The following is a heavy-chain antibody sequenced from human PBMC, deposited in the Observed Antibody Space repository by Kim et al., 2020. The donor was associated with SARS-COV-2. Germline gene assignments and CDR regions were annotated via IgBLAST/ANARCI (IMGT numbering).Heavy chain of an antibody. V-gene: IGHV4-34*01. CDR2: ISHSESA. CDR3: TRRRQVSLYLYSCGLDV. D-gene: IGHD3-16*02. J-gene: IGHJ6*02. Sequence: SETLSLTCTVYGGSFSGYYWSWIRQCPGKGLDSIGEISHSESANYNPSLKNRVTISVEKSKNQFSLNLTSVTAADRAVYYCTRRRQVSLYLYSCGLDVWGQGTTVTVSS. CDR1: GGSFSGYY.